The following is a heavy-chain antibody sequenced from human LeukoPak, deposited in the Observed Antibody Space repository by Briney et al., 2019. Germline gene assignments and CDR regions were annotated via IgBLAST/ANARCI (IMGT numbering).Heavy chain of an antibody. Sequence: GASVKVSRKASGYTFTSYDINWVRQATGRGLEWMGWMNPNSGNTGYAQKFQGRVTMTRNTSISTAYMEVSSLRSKDTAVYYCARGNGWLVWEGNYYFDYWGQGTLVTVS. CDR3: ARGNGWLVWEGNYYFDY. CDR2: MNPNSGNT. D-gene: IGHD6-19*01. J-gene: IGHJ4*02. V-gene: IGHV1-8*01. CDR1: GYTFTSYD.